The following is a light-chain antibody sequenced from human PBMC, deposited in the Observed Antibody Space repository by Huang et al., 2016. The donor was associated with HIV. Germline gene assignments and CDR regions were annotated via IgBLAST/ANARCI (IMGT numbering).Light chain of an antibody. CDR3: QHYGTLFT. Sequence: EIILTQSPATLSLSPGERATLSCRASQSVSGSNLAWYQQKLGQAPRLLIYGAATMATGIPGRVSASGSGTVFTLTISRLEPEDFAVYYCQHYGTLFTFGQGTEVEIK. V-gene: IGKV3-20*01. J-gene: IGKJ2*01. CDR2: GAA. CDR1: QSVSGSN.